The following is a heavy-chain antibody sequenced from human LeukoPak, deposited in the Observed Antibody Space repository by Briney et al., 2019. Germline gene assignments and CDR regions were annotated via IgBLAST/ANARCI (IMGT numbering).Heavy chain of an antibody. CDR2: IIPLFGPA. J-gene: IGHJ4*02. D-gene: IGHD5-12*01. V-gene: IGHV1-69*01. CDR3: ARLGSGYDPGDF. Sequence: SVKVSCKASGGTFSTLDISWVRQAPGHGLELMGGIIPLFGPANYAQKFQDRVTIIADESTTTAYMELSSLRSEDTAVYYCARLGSGYDPGDFWGQGTLVTVST. CDR1: GGTFSTLD.